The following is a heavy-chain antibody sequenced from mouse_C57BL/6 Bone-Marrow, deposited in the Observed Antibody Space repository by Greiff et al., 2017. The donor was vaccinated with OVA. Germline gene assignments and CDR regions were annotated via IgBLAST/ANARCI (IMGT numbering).Heavy chain of an antibody. Sequence: EVKLQESGGGLVKPGGSLKLSCAASGFTFSSYAMSWVRQTPEKRLEWVAIISDGGSYTYYPDNVKGRFTISRDNAKNNLYLQMSHLKSEDTAMYYCARLTTVVAIYAMDYWGQGTSVTVSS. CDR3: ARLTTVVAIYAMDY. CDR1: GFTFSSYA. CDR2: ISDGGSYT. V-gene: IGHV5-4*03. J-gene: IGHJ4*01. D-gene: IGHD1-1*01.